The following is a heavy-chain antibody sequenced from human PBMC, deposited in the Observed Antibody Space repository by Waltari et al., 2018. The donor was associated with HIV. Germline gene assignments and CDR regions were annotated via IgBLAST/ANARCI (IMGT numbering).Heavy chain of an antibody. CDR1: GFPFSSHA. D-gene: IGHD5-12*01. J-gene: IGHJ5*02. Sequence: EVHLLESGGGLVQPGRSLRLSCAASGFPFSSHAMSWVRQAPGKGLEWVSVIDYMVDTTYYADSVKGRFTISRDNSKNTLYLQLNSLRAEDTAVYHCAKGGWTRSSWFDPWGQGTLVTVSS. CDR3: AKGGWTRSSWFDP. V-gene: IGHV3-23*01. CDR2: IDYMVDTT.